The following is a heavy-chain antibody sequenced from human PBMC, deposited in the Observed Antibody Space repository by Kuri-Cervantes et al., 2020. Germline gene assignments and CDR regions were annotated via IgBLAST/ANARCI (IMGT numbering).Heavy chain of an antibody. J-gene: IGHJ6*02. CDR1: GDSVSSNSAA. CDR2: TYYRSKWYN. V-gene: IGHV6-1*01. D-gene: IGHD3-9*01. CDR3: ARDHRNVLRYFDWLPRLGGYYGMDV. Sequence: SETLSLTCAISGDSVSSNSAAWNWIRQSPSRGLEWLGRTYYRSKWYNDYAVSVKSRITINPDTSKNQFSLQLNSVTPEDTAVYYCARDHRNVLRYFDWLPRLGGYYGMDVWGQGTTVTVSS.